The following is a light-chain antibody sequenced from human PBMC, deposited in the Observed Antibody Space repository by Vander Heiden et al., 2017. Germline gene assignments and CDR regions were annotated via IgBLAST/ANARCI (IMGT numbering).Light chain of an antibody. J-gene: IGLJ1*01. Sequence: QSALTQPRSVSGSPGQSVPISCTGTSSDDGCYNYVSWYPQRPGKDPKLMVYDVSQRAAGVPGRFSGSKAGNTASLTISVREEEEAADYYCFSDAGSDTYVFGTGTKGTVL. CDR1: SSDDGCYNY. CDR2: DVS. V-gene: IGLV2-11*01. CDR3: FSDAGSDTYV.